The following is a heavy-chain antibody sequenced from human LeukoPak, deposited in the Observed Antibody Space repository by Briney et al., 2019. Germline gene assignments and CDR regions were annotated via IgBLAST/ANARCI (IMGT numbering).Heavy chain of an antibody. J-gene: IGHJ5*02. CDR1: GFTFSSYT. V-gene: IGHV3-30*07. CDR2: MSFDGSNK. D-gene: IGHD3-10*01. Sequence: GGSLRLSCAASGFTFSSYTMHWVCQAPGKGLEWVAVMSFDGSNKYYADSVKGRFTISRDNSKNTLYLQMNSLRAEDTAVYYCVKPHYFSTGSLTWGQGTLVTVSS. CDR3: VKPHYFSTGSLT.